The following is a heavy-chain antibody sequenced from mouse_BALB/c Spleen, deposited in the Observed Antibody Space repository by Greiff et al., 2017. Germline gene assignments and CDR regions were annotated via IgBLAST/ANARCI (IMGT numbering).Heavy chain of an antibody. CDR2: IDPANGNT. Sequence: EVQLQQSGAELVKPGASVKLSCTASGFNIKDTYMHWVKQRPEQGLEWIGRIDPANGNTKYDPKFQGKATITADTSSNTAYLQLSSLTSEDTAVYYCARGGYDYFYAMDYWGQGTSVTVSS. J-gene: IGHJ4*01. CDR1: GFNIKDTY. CDR3: ARGGYDYFYAMDY. V-gene: IGHV14-3*02. D-gene: IGHD2-4*01.